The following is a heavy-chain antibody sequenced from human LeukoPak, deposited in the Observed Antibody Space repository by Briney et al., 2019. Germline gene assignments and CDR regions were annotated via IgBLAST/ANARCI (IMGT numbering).Heavy chain of an antibody. CDR1: GGSISSSSYY. Sequence: PSETLSLTCTVSGGSISSSSYYWGWIRQPPGKGLEWIGSIYCSGSTYYNPSLKSRVTISVDTSKNQFSLKLSSVTAADTAVYYCARGVIFAYWGQGTLVTVSS. CDR3: ARGVIFAY. J-gene: IGHJ4*02. V-gene: IGHV4-39*07. D-gene: IGHD2/OR15-2a*01. CDR2: IYCSGST.